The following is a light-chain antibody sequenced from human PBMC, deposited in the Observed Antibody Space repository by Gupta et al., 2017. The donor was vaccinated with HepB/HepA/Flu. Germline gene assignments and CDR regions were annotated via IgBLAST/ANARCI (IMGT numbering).Light chain of an antibody. Sequence: EIVLTQSPGTLSLSPGERATLSCRASQSVRTTYLAWYQQKPGQAPRLLIYGTSTRATGIPDRFSGSGSGTDFALTIDRLEPEDFAVYYCQQDYCSSYTFGQGTKMEI. CDR1: QSVRTTY. CDR3: QQDYCSSYT. CDR2: GTS. J-gene: IGKJ2*01. V-gene: IGKV3-20*01.